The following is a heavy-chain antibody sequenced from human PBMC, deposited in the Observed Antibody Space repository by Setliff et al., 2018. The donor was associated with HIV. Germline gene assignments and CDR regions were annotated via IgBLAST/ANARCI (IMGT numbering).Heavy chain of an antibody. CDR3: AREKGFGGATGWFDP. Sequence: SETLSLTCTVSGGSINSSSYFWGWVRQPPGKGLEWIGILYYDGNTFYNPSLKSRVTISVDTSKNQFSLRLSSVTAADTAVYYCAREKGFGGATGWFDPWGQGTLVTVSS. J-gene: IGHJ5*02. V-gene: IGHV4-39*07. CDR2: LYYDGNT. CDR1: GGSINSSSYF. D-gene: IGHD2-15*01.